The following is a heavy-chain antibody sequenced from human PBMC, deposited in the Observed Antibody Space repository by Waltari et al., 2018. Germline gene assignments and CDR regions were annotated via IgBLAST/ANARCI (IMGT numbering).Heavy chain of an antibody. V-gene: IGHV3-53*01. CDR2: FYSAGHT. D-gene: IGHD3-16*01. CDR3: ARDLVHYFDY. J-gene: IGHJ4*02. Sequence: EVQLVESGGGLIQPGGSLRLSCAASGLTISDNYMSWVRQAPGKGLEWVSVFYSAGHTYYADSVKGRFTISRDSSKNTLYLQMNSLRTEDTAVYYCARDLVHYFDYWGQGTLVTVSS. CDR1: GLTISDNY.